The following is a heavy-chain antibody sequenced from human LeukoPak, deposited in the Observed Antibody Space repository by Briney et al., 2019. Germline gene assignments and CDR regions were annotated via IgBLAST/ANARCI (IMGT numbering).Heavy chain of an antibody. Sequence: GGSLRLSCAASGFSFSSYEMNWVRQAPGKGLEWISYISSSGSTMYADSVKGRFTISRDNAKNSLHLQMNSLRAEDTAVYYCVRAGGWGQGTLVTVSS. CDR2: ISSSGST. CDR3: VRAGG. CDR1: GFSFSSYE. J-gene: IGHJ4*02. D-gene: IGHD4-23*01. V-gene: IGHV3-48*03.